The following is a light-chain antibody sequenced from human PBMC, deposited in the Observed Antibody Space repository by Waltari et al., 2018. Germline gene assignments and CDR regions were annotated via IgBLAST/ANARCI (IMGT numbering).Light chain of an antibody. V-gene: IGLV2-14*01. CDR3: SSYASSGTLV. CDR1: SSDVGGYIF. Sequence: QSALTQPASVSGSPGQSITISYTGTSSDVGGYIFASWYQVHPGKVPNLIIYEGNRRPSGVSNRFSGSESGNTASLTISGLQAEDEADFYCSSYASSGTLVFGSGTKVTVL. J-gene: IGLJ1*01. CDR2: EGN.